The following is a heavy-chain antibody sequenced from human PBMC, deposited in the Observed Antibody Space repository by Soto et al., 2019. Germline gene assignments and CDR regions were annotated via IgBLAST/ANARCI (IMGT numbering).Heavy chain of an antibody. CDR1: AYPFTSYG. CDR2: ISVYNGNT. Sequence: QVQLVQSGVEVKNPGASVRVSCKASAYPFTSYGISWVRQAPGQGLEWMGWISVYNGNTNYAREFPGRVTLTTDTSTSTAYMELRSLRSDDTAVYYCARGFRSVLPYYYYGLDVWGQGTTVIVSS. J-gene: IGHJ6*02. CDR3: ARGFRSVLPYYYYGLDV. V-gene: IGHV1-18*01. D-gene: IGHD2-15*01.